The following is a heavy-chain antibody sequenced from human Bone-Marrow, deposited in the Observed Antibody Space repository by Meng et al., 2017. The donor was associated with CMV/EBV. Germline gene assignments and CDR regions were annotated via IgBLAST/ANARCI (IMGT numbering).Heavy chain of an antibody. CDR1: RSND. D-gene: IGHD3-16*01. V-gene: IGHV3-66*02. CDR2: ISAGDNT. Sequence: RSNDMSWVRHAPGKRLEWISIISAGDNTQYANSVSGRLTISRDQSKNTLYLQMDSLRVDDTALYDCASFKDQQDHHLGGLYWYFDLWGRGTMVTVSS. CDR3: ASFKDQQDHHLGGLYWYFDL. J-gene: IGHJ2*01.